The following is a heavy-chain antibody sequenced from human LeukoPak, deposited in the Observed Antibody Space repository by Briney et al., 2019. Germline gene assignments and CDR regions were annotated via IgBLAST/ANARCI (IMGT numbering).Heavy chain of an antibody. J-gene: IGHJ3*02. V-gene: IGHV3-33*01. Sequence: GGSLRLSCAASGFTFSSYGMHWVRQAPGKGLEWVAVIWYDGSNKYYADSVKGRFTISRDNSKNTLYLQMHSLRAEDTAVYYCARGRYYYDSSGYRTDAFDIWGQGTMVTVSS. CDR3: ARGRYYYDSSGYRTDAFDI. CDR1: GFTFSSYG. CDR2: IWYDGSNK. D-gene: IGHD3-22*01.